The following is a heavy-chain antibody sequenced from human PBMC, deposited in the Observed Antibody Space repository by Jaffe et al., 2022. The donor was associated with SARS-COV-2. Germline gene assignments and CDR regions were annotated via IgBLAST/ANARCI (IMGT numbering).Heavy chain of an antibody. D-gene: IGHD4-17*01. J-gene: IGHJ4*02. CDR1: GGSISSSNW. CDR3: ASRVPPNGDWDGADYFDY. CDR2: IYHSGST. Sequence: QVQLQESGPGLVKPSGTLSLTCAVSGGSISSSNWWSWVRQPPGKGLEWIGEIYHSGSTNYNPSLKSRVTISVDKSKNQFSLKLSSVTAADTAVYYCASRVPPNGDWDGADYFDYWGQGTLVTVSS. V-gene: IGHV4-4*02.